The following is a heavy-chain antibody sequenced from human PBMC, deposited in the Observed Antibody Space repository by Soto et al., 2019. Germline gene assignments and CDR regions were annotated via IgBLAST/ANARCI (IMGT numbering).Heavy chain of an antibody. CDR1: GFTFSNAW. CDR3: TSHLPYYYDSSGYATEDAFDI. CDR2: IKSKTDGGTT. Sequence: GGSLRLSCAASGFTFSNAWMNWVRQAPGKGLEWVGHIKSKTDGGTTDYAAPGKGRFTISRDDSKNTLYLQMNSLKTEDTAVYYCTSHLPYYYDSSGYATEDAFDIWGQGTMVTVSS. J-gene: IGHJ3*02. V-gene: IGHV3-15*07. D-gene: IGHD3-22*01.